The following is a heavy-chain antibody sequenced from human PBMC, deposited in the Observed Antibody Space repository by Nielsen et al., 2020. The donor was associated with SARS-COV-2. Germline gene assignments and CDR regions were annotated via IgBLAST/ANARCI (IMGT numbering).Heavy chain of an antibody. V-gene: IGHV3-23*01. CDR1: GFTFSSYA. Sequence: GGSLRLSCSASGFTFSSYAMSWVRQAPGKGLEWVSSISGSGGSTYYADSVKGRFTISRDNSKNTLYLQMNSLRAEDTAVYYCARTPLPTYYDSSGYYLFDYWGQGTLVTVSS. CDR2: ISGSGGST. CDR3: ARTPLPTYYDSSGYYLFDY. D-gene: IGHD3-22*01. J-gene: IGHJ4*02.